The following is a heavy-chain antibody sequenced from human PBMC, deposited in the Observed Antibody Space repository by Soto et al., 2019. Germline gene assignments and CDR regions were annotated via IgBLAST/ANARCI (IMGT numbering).Heavy chain of an antibody. V-gene: IGHV4-61*01. Sequence: PSETLSLTCTVSGGSISSGNYYWSWIRQPPGKGLEWIGFISYSGTTNYNSSLKSRVTISIDTSKNQFSLKFNSVTAADTAVYYCAREGYNFGPFDYWGQGALVTVSS. CDR2: ISYSGTT. J-gene: IGHJ4*02. CDR3: AREGYNFGPFDY. CDR1: GGSISSGNYY. D-gene: IGHD5-18*01.